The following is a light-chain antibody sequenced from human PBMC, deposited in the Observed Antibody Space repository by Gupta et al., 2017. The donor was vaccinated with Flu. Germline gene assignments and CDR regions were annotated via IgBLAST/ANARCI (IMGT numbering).Light chain of an antibody. CDR2: WAS. CDR1: QSLLYSANNKNY. Sequence: DIVMTQSPDSLAVSLGERATINCKSSQSLLYSANNKNYLAWYQQKAGQPPMLLFYWASTRGSGVPDRFSGSGSGTDFTLTINNLQAEDVAVYYCQEYYTTPRTFGGGTKVEIK. CDR3: QEYYTTPRT. J-gene: IGKJ4*01. V-gene: IGKV4-1*01.